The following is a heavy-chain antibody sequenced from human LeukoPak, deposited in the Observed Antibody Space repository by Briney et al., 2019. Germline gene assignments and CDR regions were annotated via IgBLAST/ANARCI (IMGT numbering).Heavy chain of an antibody. J-gene: IGHJ3*02. V-gene: IGHV1-18*01. D-gene: IGHD2-2*01. CDR1: GYTFTSYG. Sequence: GASVKVSCKASGYTFTSYGISWVRQAPGQGLEWMGWISAYNGNTNYAQKLQGRVTMTTDTSTSTAYMELRSLRSDDTAVYYCARPRRCSSTSCTDAFDIWGQGTMVTVSP. CDR3: ARPRRCSSTSCTDAFDI. CDR2: ISAYNGNT.